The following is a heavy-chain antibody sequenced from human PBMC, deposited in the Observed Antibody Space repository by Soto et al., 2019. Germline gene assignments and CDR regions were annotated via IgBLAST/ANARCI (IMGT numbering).Heavy chain of an antibody. CDR3: VTHLPRGYYYALDV. D-gene: IGHD5-12*01. CDR2: TYYSGSA. V-gene: IGHV4-31*03. Sequence: TLSLTCTVSGGAISSGGFHWYWIRQHPGKGLEWIGYTYYSGSAYYNPSLKSRVSISVDTSKNQFSLNLSSVTAADTALYYCVTHLPRGYYYALDVCGRGPTVTVSS. CDR1: GGAISSGGFH. J-gene: IGHJ6*02.